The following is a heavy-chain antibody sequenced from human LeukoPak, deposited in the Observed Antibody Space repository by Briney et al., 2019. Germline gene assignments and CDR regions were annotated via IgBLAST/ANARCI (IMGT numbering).Heavy chain of an antibody. V-gene: IGHV3-7*03. J-gene: IGHJ4*02. CDR2: IEQDGSEK. CDR1: GFTFSSYW. CDR3: ARGQTTVTN. Sequence: PGGSLRLSCAASGFTFSSYWMSWVRQAPGKGLEWVANIEQDGSEKYYVDSVKGRFTISRDNAKNSLYLQMNILGAEDTAVYSCARGQTTVTNWGQGTLVTVSS. D-gene: IGHD4-17*01.